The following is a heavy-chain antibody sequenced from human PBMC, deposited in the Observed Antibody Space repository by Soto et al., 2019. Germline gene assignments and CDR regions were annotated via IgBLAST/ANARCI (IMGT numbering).Heavy chain of an antibody. CDR2: IYYTGNT. CDR3: ARGGSGSYYKIRFDY. J-gene: IGHJ4*02. D-gene: IGHD3-10*01. CDR1: GGSISSYY. Sequence: SETLSLTCTVSGGSISSYYWSWIRQPPGKGLEWIGYIYYTGNTNYNPSLKSRVTISVDTSKNQFSLQLSSVTAADTAVYYCARGGSGSYYKIRFDYWGQGTLVTVSS. V-gene: IGHV4-59*01.